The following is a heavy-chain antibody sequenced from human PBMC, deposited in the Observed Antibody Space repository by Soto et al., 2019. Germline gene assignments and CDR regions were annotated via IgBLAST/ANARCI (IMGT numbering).Heavy chain of an antibody. J-gene: IGHJ4*02. Sequence: QVRLVESGGGVVQPGRSLRLSCAASGFNFGVFGMHWVRQAPGKGPEWLSVLSYEGSEEYYADSVRGRFTISRENSKNTLFVPMDSLRVDDTRVYYCALTRRYSLLEVGVPGFEYWGQETLVTVS. CDR1: GFNFGVFG. D-gene: IGHD2-15*01. CDR2: LSYEGSEE. V-gene: IGHV3-30*03. CDR3: ALTRRYSLLEVGVPGFEY.